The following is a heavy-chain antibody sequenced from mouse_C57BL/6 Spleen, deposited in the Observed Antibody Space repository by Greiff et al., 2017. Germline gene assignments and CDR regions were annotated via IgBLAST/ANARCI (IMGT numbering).Heavy chain of an antibody. CDR3: ARSGNPIYYYCSSYYFDY. Sequence: SWVRQTPEKRLEWVATISDGGSYTYYPDNVKGRFTISRDNAKNNLYLQMSHLKSEDTAMYYCARSGNPIYYYCSSYYFDYWGQGTTLTVSS. D-gene: IGHD1-1*01. J-gene: IGHJ2*01. V-gene: IGHV5-4*01. CDR2: ISDGGSYT.